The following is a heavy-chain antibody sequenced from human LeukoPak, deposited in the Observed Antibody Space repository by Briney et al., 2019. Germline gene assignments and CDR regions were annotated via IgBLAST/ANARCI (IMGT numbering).Heavy chain of an antibody. CDR3: ASLGITMVRGVSTFDP. J-gene: IGHJ5*02. V-gene: IGHV3-23*01. CDR1: GFTFSSYA. D-gene: IGHD3-10*01. CDR2: ISGSGGST. Sequence: GGSLRLSCAASGFTFSSYAMSWVRQAPGKGLDWVSAISGSGGSTYYADSVKGRFTISRDNSKNTLYLQMNSLRAEDTAVYYCASLGITMVRGVSTFDPWGQGTLVTVSS.